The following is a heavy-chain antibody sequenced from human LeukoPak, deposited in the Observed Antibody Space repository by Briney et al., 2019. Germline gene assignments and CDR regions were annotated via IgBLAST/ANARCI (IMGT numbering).Heavy chain of an antibody. CDR2: ISSSSSYT. D-gene: IGHD3-10*01. J-gene: IGHJ5*02. CDR1: GFTFSDYY. Sequence: PGGALRLSCAASGFTFSDYYMTWIRQAPGKGLEWVSYISSSSSYTNYADSVKGRFTISRDNAKNSLYLQMNSLRAEDTAVYYCASIGGFGELSWGQGTLVTVSS. CDR3: ASIGGFGELS. V-gene: IGHV3-11*03.